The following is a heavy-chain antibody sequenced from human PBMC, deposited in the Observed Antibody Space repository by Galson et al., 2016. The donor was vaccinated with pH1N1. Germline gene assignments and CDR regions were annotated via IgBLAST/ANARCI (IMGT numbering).Heavy chain of an antibody. J-gene: IGHJ3*02. CDR1: GFTFSNYW. CDR3: ARESRSGDYKFDAFDI. V-gene: IGHV3-74*01. Sequence: SLRLSCAASGFTFSNYWIHWVRQAPGKGLVWVSRIGRDGSSTNYADSVKGRFTISRDNTKNALYHQMNSLRAEDTAVYYCARESRSGDYKFDAFDIWGQGTMVTVSS. CDR2: IGRDGSST. D-gene: IGHD4-17*01.